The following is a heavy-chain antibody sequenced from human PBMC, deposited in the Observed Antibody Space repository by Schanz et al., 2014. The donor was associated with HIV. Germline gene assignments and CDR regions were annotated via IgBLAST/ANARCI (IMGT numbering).Heavy chain of an antibody. CDR3: AKEMVSRYYGDAFNI. J-gene: IGHJ3*02. Sequence: EVQLVESGGRLVKPGGSLRLSCAASGFTFQYYGMNWVRQAPGKGLEWVSSISSSSSYIYYADSMKGRFTISRDNAKNSLYLQMNSLGVEDTALYYCAKEMVSRYYGDAFNIWGQGTMVTVSS. D-gene: IGHD3-16*01. CDR1: GFTFQYYG. V-gene: IGHV3-21*04. CDR2: ISSSSSYI.